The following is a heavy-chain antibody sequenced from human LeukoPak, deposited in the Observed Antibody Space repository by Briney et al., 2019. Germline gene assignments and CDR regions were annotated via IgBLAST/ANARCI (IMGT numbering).Heavy chain of an antibody. CDR1: GFTFSSYG. Sequence: GGSLRLFCAASGFTFSSYGMHWVRQAPGKGLEWVAVISYDGSNKYYADSVKGRFTISRDNSKNTLYLQMNSLRAEDTAVYYCAKDGHCSSTSCLTPWGQGTLVTVSS. J-gene: IGHJ5*02. CDR3: AKDGHCSSTSCLTP. V-gene: IGHV3-30*18. CDR2: ISYDGSNK. D-gene: IGHD2-2*01.